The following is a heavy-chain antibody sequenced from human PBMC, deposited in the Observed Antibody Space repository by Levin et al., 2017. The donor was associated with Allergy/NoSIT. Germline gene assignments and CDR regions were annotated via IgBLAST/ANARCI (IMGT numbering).Heavy chain of an antibody. Sequence: GESLKISCAASGFTFSSYSMNWVRQAPGKGLEWVSYISSSSTTIYDADSEKGRCSISRDNAANSLYLQMNSLRDEDTALYYCVRGIVGSISASGGQGTLVTVSS. CDR3: VRGIVGSISAS. D-gene: IGHD1-26*01. CDR1: GFTFSSYS. CDR2: ISSSSTTI. J-gene: IGHJ4*02. V-gene: IGHV3-48*02.